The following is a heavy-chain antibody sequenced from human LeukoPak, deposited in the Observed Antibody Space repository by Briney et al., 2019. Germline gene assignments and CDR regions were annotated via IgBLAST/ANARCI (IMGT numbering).Heavy chain of an antibody. CDR3: ARDWKGFDS. J-gene: IGHJ3*02. Sequence: GGSLRLSCAASGFTFSTYGMHWVRQAPGKGLEWVAVIWYDGSNKYYADSVKGRFTISRDNSKNTLYLQMNSLRAEDTAVYYCARDWKGFDSWGQGTMVTVSS. V-gene: IGHV3-33*01. D-gene: IGHD1-1*01. CDR1: GFTFSTYG. CDR2: IWYDGSNK.